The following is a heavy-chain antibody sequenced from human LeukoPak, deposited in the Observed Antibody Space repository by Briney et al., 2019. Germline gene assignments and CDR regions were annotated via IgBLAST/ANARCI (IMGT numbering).Heavy chain of an antibody. D-gene: IGHD3-3*01. CDR2: ISGSGGTT. V-gene: IGHV3-23*01. CDR3: AKYKGGWIEWYFYYMDV. J-gene: IGHJ6*03. CDR1: GFTFSNSG. Sequence: GGSLRLSCAASGFTFSNSGLSWVRQAPGKGLEWVSAISGSGGTTYYADSVKGRFTIPRDNSKTTLYLQMNSLRAEDTAVYYCAKYKGGWIEWYFYYMDVWGKGTTVTISS.